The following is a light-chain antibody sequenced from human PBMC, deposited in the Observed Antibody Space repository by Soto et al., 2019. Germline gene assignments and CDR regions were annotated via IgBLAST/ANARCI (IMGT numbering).Light chain of an antibody. CDR2: YDI. CDR1: NIGDKS. Sequence: SYELTQPPSVSVTPGKTARITCGGNNIGDKSVHWYQQKPGQAPVLVIYYDIDRPSGIPERFSGSNSRNTATLTINSVEAGDEADYYCHVWDSSSDHRGVVFGGGTKLTVL. J-gene: IGLJ2*01. V-gene: IGLV3-21*04. CDR3: HVWDSSSDHRGVV.